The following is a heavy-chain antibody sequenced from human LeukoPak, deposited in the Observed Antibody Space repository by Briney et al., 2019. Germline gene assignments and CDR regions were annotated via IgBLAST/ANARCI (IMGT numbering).Heavy chain of an antibody. D-gene: IGHD6-19*01. Sequence: PSETLSLTCTASGGSISSYYWSWIRQPPGKGLEWIGYIYYSGSTNYNPSLKSRVTISVDTSKNQFSLKLSSVTAADTAVYYCARRIAVAGIYYMDVWGKGTTVTVSS. CDR2: IYYSGST. CDR1: GGSISSYY. CDR3: ARRIAVAGIYYMDV. V-gene: IGHV4-59*01. J-gene: IGHJ6*03.